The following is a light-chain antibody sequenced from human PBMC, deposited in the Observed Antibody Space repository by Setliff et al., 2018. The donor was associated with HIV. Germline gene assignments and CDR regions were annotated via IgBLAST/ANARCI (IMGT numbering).Light chain of an antibody. V-gene: IGLV2-14*01. CDR2: DVS. Sequence: QSALTQVASVSGSPGQSITISCTGTSSDVGGHDYVSWYQQHPDKAPKLIIYDVSHRPSGVSDRFSGSKSANTASLTISGLQAEDEADYYCSSYTSTTTLVFGTGTKVTVL. CDR3: SSYTSTTTLV. J-gene: IGLJ1*01. CDR1: SSDVGGHDY.